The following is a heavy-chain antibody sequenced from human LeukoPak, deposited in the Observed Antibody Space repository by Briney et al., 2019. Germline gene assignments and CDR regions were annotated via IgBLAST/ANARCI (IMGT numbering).Heavy chain of an antibody. Sequence: GGSLRLSCVASLFTFITSWMYWVRHTPGTGLGWVSRINSDGRVTTYAYSVKGRFTISRDNAKTTLYLQMNSLRAEDRAVYYCARDLMGIVYRGAFYYWGQGTLVTVSS. CDR1: LFTFITSW. J-gene: IGHJ4*02. D-gene: IGHD1-26*01. CDR3: ARDLMGIVYRGAFYY. CDR2: INSDGRVT. V-gene: IGHV3-74*01.